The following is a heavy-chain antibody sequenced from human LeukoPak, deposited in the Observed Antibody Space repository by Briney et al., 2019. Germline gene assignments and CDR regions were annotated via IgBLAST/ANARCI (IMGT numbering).Heavy chain of an antibody. Sequence: GESLKISSKGSGYSFSSYYIGWVRHQPPKSLEGRVIIYHGDCNTRYSPSFQGQVTISADKSISTAYLQWSSLKASDTAMYYCARHAVECVVAASIDYWGQGTLVTVSS. J-gene: IGHJ4*02. CDR2: IYHGDCNT. D-gene: IGHD2-15*01. V-gene: IGHV5-51*01. CDR1: GYSFSSYY. CDR3: ARHAVECVVAASIDY.